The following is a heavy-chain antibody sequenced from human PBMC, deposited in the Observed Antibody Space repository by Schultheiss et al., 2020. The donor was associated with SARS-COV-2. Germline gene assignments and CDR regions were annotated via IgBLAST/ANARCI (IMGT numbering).Heavy chain of an antibody. D-gene: IGHD5-24*01. CDR1: GGSISRTSFY. CDR2: IHSSGAT. V-gene: IGHV4-61*05. J-gene: IGHJ3*02. Sequence: SETLSLTCTVSGGSISRTSFYWGWIRQPPGKGLEWIGYIHSSGATSYNPSLKSRVTISLDTTKNQFSLKLSSVTAADTAVYYCARYNDEDAFDIWGQGTMVTVSS. CDR3: ARYNDEDAFDI.